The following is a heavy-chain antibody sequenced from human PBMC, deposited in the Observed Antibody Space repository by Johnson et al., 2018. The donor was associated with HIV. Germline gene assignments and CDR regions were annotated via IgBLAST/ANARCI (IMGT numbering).Heavy chain of an antibody. J-gene: IGHJ3*02. V-gene: IGHV3-66*01. Sequence: MLLVESGGGLVQPGGSLRLSCAASGFTVSSNYMSWVRQAPGKGLEWVSVIYSGGSTYYADSVKGRFTISRDNSKNTLYLQMNSLRAEDTAVYYCARECSGGSCYPLDNDACSICGQGTMVTVSS. CDR3: ARECSGGSCYPLDNDACSI. CDR1: GFTVSSNY. D-gene: IGHD2-15*01. CDR2: IYSGGST.